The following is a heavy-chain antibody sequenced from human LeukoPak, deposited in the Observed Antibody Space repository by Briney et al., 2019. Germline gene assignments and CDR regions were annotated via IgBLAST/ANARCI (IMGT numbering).Heavy chain of an antibody. CDR2: INHSGST. D-gene: IGHD6-6*01. CDR3: ARLPTLARAYYYYGMDV. CDR1: GGSFSGYY. V-gene: IGHV4-34*01. J-gene: IGHJ6*02. Sequence: SETLSLTCAVYGGSFSGYYWSWFRQPPGKGLEWIGEINHSGSTNYNPSLKSRVTISVDTSKNQFSLKLSSVTAADTAVYYCARLPTLARAYYYYGMDVWGQGTTVTVSS.